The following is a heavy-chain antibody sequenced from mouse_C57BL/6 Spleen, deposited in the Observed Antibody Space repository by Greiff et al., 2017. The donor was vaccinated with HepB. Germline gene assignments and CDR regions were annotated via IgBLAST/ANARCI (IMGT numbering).Heavy chain of an antibody. J-gene: IGHJ2*01. CDR1: GYAFSSSW. D-gene: IGHD1-1*01. CDR3: ANNYYGSNFDY. V-gene: IGHV1-82*01. Sequence: QVQLKQSGPELVKPGASVKISCKASGYAFSSSWMNWVKQRPGKGLEWIGRIYPGDGDTNYNGKFKGKATLTADKSSSTAYMQLSSLTSEDSAVYFCANNYYGSNFDYWGQGTTLTVSS. CDR2: IYPGDGDT.